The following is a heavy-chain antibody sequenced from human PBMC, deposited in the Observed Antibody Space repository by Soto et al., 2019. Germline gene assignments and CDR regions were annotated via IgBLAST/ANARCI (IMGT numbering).Heavy chain of an antibody. J-gene: IGHJ4*02. CDR2: IYYSGST. CDR3: ARGPTDTAMVLDY. CDR1: GGSISSGGYY. V-gene: IGHV4-31*03. Sequence: SETLSLTCTVSGGSISSGGYYWSWIRQHPGKGLEWIGYIYYSGSTYYNPSLKSRVTISVDTSKNQFSLKLSSVTAADTAVYYCARGPTDTAMVLDYWGQGTLVTVSS. D-gene: IGHD5-18*01.